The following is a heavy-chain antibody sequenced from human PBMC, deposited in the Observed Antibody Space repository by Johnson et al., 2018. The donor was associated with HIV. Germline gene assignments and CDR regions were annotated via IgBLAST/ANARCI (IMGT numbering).Heavy chain of an antibody. J-gene: IGHJ3*02. Sequence: VQLVESGGGLVQPGGSLRLSCAASGFTFSSYAMSWVRQAPGKGLEWVSVIFSGGSTHYADSVKGRFTISRDKSKNTLYLQMNSLRAEDTAVYYCARERIYGDDAFDIWGQGTMVTVSS. CDR1: GFTFSSYA. D-gene: IGHD4-17*01. CDR2: IFSGGST. CDR3: ARERIYGDDAFDI. V-gene: IGHV3-66*01.